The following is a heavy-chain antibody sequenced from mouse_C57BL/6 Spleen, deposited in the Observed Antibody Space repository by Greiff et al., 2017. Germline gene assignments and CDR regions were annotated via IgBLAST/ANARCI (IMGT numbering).Heavy chain of an antibody. CDR2: INPNNGGT. CDR3: ARDGYPPFDY. V-gene: IGHV1-22*01. D-gene: IGHD2-3*01. CDR1: GYTFTDYN. J-gene: IGHJ2*01. Sequence: VQLKQSGPELVKPGASVKMSCKASGYTFTDYNMHWVKQSHGKSLEWIGYINPNNGGTSYNQKFKGKATLTVTKSSSTAYMELRSLTSEDSAVYYCARDGYPPFDYWGQGTTLTVSS.